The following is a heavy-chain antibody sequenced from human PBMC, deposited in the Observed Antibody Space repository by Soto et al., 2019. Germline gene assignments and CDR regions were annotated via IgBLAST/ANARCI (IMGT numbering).Heavy chain of an antibody. CDR3: ARHSLALRKNNWFDP. CDR1: GDSIISSDLY. V-gene: IGHV4-39*01. CDR2: IFYLGSS. D-gene: IGHD3-3*02. J-gene: IGHJ5*02. Sequence: SETLSLTCTVSGDSIISSDLYWGWVRQPPGKGLEWIGSIFYLGSSYYNPSPKSRVTMSVDTSKNQFSLRLRSVTAADTALYFCARHSLALRKNNWFDPWGQGIMVTVSS.